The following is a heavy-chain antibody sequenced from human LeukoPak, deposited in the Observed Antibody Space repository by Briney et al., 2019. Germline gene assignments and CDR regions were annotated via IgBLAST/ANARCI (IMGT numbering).Heavy chain of an antibody. Sequence: GGSLRLSCAASGFTFSSYAMSWVRQAPGKGLEWVSSISYRIDTTYYADSVKGRFTISRDNFKNTLYLQMNSLRAEDTAVYYCAKDNEGYYMDVWGKGTTVTVSS. V-gene: IGHV3-23*01. CDR1: GFTFSSYA. J-gene: IGHJ6*03. CDR2: ISYRIDTT. CDR3: AKDNEGYYMDV. D-gene: IGHD1-1*01.